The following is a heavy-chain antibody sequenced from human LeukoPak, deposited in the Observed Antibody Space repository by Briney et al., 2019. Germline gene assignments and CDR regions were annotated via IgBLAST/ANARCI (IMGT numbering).Heavy chain of an antibody. V-gene: IGHV4-34*01. D-gene: IGHD3-3*01. CDR2: INHSGST. CDR3: ARRGRYYDFWSGPPRAFDI. Sequence: PSETLSLTCAVYGGSFSGYYWSWIRQPSGKGLEWIGEINHSGSTNYNPSLKSRVTISVDTSKNQFSLKLSSVTAADTAVYYCARRGRYYDFWSGPPRAFDIWGQGTMVTVSS. J-gene: IGHJ3*02. CDR1: GGSFSGYY.